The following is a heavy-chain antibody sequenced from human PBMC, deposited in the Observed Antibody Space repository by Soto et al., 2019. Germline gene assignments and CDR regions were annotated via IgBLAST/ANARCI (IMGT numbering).Heavy chain of an antibody. Sequence: QVQLQESGPGLVKPSETLSLTCTVSGGSITNYYCSWFRQPPGKGLEWIGYIQYNGYSAYNLSLKGGVTMAKGPSKAQFPLMVESVNATDTALYYWSRPGVGPLHGLVDVWGQGTTVIVSS. D-gene: IGHD3-10*01. CDR3: SRPGVGPLHGLVDV. CDR2: IQYNGYS. V-gene: IGHV4-59*08. J-gene: IGHJ6*02. CDR1: GGSITNYY.